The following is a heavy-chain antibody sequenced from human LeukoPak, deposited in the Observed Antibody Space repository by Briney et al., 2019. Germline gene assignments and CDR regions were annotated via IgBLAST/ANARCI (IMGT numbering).Heavy chain of an antibody. CDR1: GGSISSYY. Sequence: PSETLSLTCTVSGGSISSYYWSWIRQPPGKGLEWIGYIYYSGSTNYNPSLKSRVTISVDTSKNQFSLKLSSVTAADTAVYYCARHMGTTDAFDIWGQGTMVTVSS. CDR2: IYYSGST. V-gene: IGHV4-59*08. CDR3: ARHMGTTDAFDI. J-gene: IGHJ3*02. D-gene: IGHD4-17*01.